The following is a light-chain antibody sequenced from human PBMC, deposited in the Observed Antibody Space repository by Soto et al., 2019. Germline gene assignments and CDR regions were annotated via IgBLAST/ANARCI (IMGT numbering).Light chain of an antibody. Sequence: QSALTQPASVSGSPGQSITISCTGTTSDVGGYNYVSWYQQHPGKAPKLMIYDVSNRPSGVSNRFSGSKSGNTASLTISGLQAEDEADYYCSSCASSSTTRVFGGGTMLTVL. CDR2: DVS. CDR3: SSCASSSTTRV. V-gene: IGLV2-14*01. CDR1: TSDVGGYNY. J-gene: IGLJ2*01.